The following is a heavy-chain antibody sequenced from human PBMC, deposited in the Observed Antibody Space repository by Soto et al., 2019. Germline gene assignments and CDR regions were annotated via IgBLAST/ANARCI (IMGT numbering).Heavy chain of an antibody. D-gene: IGHD3-3*01. V-gene: IGHV3-21*01. J-gene: IGHJ6*02. Sequence: GGSLRLSCAASGFTFSSYSMNWVRQAPGKGLEWVSSISSSSSYIYYADSVKGRFTISRDNAKNSLYLQMNSLRAEDTAVYYCARDRNTIFGVVINGYYYGMDVWGQGTTVTVPS. CDR3: ARDRNTIFGVVINGYYYGMDV. CDR1: GFTFSSYS. CDR2: ISSSSSYI.